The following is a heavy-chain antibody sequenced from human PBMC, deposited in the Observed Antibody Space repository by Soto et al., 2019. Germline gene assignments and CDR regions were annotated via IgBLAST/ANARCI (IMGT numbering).Heavy chain of an antibody. CDR3: ARSAGWYAVHS. V-gene: IGHV4-4*02. Sequence: QVQLQESGPGPVKPSGTLSLTCAVSGDSVSSPYWWCWVRQPPGKGLEWIWEVFHTGTTSYNPSLRRRVTISMDKSNNKFSLDLSSVTAADTAVYYCARSAGWYAVHSWGPGTLVVVSS. CDR2: VFHTGTT. CDR1: GDSVSSPYW. D-gene: IGHD6-19*01. J-gene: IGHJ4*02.